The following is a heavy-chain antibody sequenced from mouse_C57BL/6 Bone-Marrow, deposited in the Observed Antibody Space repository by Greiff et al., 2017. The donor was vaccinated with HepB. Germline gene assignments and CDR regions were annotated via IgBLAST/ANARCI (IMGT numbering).Heavy chain of an antibody. CDR3: ARDPDYYGSWYFDV. CDR1: GYTFTSYG. Sequence: QVQLQQSGAELARPGASVKLSCKASGYTFTSYGISWVKQRTGQGLEWIGEIYPRSGNTYYNEKFKGKATLTADKSSSTAYMELRSLTSEDSAVYFCARDPDYYGSWYFDVWGTGTTVTVSS. CDR2: IYPRSGNT. D-gene: IGHD1-1*01. V-gene: IGHV1-81*01. J-gene: IGHJ1*03.